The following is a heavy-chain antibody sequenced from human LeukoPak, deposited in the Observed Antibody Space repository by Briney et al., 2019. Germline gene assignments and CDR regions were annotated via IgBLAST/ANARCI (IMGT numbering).Heavy chain of an antibody. CDR2: ISSSSSYI. CDR3: ARRQNRQRYFDY. D-gene: IGHD2/OR15-2a*01. V-gene: IGHV3-21*01. Sequence: GGSLRLSCAASGFTFRSFWMSWVRQAPGKGLEWVSSISSSSSYIYYADSVKGRFTISRDNAKNSLYLQMNSLRAEDTAVYYCARRQNRQRYFDYWGQGTLVTVSS. CDR1: GFTFRSFW. J-gene: IGHJ4*02.